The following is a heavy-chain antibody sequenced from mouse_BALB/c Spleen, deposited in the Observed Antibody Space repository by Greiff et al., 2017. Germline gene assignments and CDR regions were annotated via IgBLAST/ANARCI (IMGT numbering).Heavy chain of an antibody. CDR1: GDSITSGY. CDR2: ISYSGST. Sequence: EVKVIESGPSLVKPSQTLSLTCSVTGDSITSGYWNWIRKFPGNKLEYMGYISYSGSTYYNPSLKSRISITRDTSKNQYYLQLNSVTTEDTATYYCARAYYRYDVDAYWGQGTLVTVSA. V-gene: IGHV3-8*02. CDR3: ARAYYRYDVDAY. J-gene: IGHJ3*01. D-gene: IGHD2-14*01.